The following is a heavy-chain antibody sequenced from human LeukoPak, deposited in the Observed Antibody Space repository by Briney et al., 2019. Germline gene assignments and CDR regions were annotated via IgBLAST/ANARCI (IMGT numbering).Heavy chain of an antibody. J-gene: IGHJ4*02. CDR3: ARLGARQMLEY. CDR2: IKQDGGQI. D-gene: IGHD4-17*01. CDR1: EFTFSSYW. Sequence: GSLRLSCAASEFTFSSYWMSWVRQAPGKGLEWVANIKQDGGQIYYLESVKGRFTVSRDNAKNSLYLQMNSLRAEDTAVYYCARLGARQMLEYWGQGTLVTVSS. V-gene: IGHV3-7*01.